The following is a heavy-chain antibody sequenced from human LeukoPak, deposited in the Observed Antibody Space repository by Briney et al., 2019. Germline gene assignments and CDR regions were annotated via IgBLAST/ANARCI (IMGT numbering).Heavy chain of an antibody. V-gene: IGHV3-53*01. CDR3: ESGSGSYRTPYYYMDV. D-gene: IGHD3-10*01. Sequence: GGSLRLSCAASGFTVSSNYMSWVRQAPGKGLEWVSVIYSGGSTYYADSVKGRFTISRDNSKNTLYLQMNRLRAEDTAVYYCESGSGSYRTPYYYMDVWGTGTTVTVSS. J-gene: IGHJ6*03. CDR1: GFTVSSNY. CDR2: IYSGGST.